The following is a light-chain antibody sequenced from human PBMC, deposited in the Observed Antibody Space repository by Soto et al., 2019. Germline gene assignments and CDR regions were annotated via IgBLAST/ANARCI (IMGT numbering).Light chain of an antibody. CDR3: QQYNNWPWT. CDR1: QSISDT. Sequence: EIVMTQSPATLSVSPGGRATLSCRASQSISDTLAWYQQKPGQAPRLLIHGASTRATGFPARFSGSGSGTDFTLTISSLQSEDFAVYYCQQYNNWPWTFDRGTKVEIK. CDR2: GAS. J-gene: IGKJ1*01. V-gene: IGKV3-15*01.